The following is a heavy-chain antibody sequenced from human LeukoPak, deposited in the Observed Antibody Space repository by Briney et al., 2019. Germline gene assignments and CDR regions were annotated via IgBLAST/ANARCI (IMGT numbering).Heavy chain of an antibody. CDR3: ARGALDAYDS. Sequence: GGSLRLSCAASGFSFRDYEMNWVRQAPGKGLEWVSYISITSNTIHYADSVKGRFTISRDNTKNSLHLQMTRLRADDTAVYYCARGALDAYDSWGQGTPVTVSS. J-gene: IGHJ5*01. CDR1: GFSFRDYE. D-gene: IGHD5-24*01. CDR2: ISITSNTI. V-gene: IGHV3-48*03.